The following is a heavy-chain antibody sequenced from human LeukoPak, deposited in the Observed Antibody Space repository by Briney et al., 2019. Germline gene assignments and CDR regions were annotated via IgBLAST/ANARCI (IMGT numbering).Heavy chain of an antibody. J-gene: IGHJ3*02. V-gene: IGHV4-59*01. CDR1: GGSISSYF. Sequence: SETLSLTCTVSGGSISSYFWSWIRQPPRKGLEWIGYIYYSGSTNYNPSLKSRVTISVDTSKNQVSLKLRSVTAADTAVYYCARHGHPYAFDIWGQGTMVTVSS. CDR3: ARHGHPYAFDI. D-gene: IGHD3-16*01. CDR2: IYYSGST.